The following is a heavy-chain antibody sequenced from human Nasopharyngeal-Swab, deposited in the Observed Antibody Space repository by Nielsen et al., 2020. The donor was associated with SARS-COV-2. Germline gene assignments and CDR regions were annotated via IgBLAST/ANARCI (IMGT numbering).Heavy chain of an antibody. CDR1: GFTFSSFR. Sequence: GESLKIPCAASGFTFSSFRMHRVRQAPGKGLEWVAFIPHDSSNEYYGDSVKGRRSIIRDSSKNTLYLPMDSLRGEDTAVYYCARDAPAHYGAFYWGRGTLVTVSS. V-gene: IGHV3-30*03. D-gene: IGHD4-17*01. J-gene: IGHJ4*02. CDR3: ARDAPAHYGAFY. CDR2: IPHDSSNE.